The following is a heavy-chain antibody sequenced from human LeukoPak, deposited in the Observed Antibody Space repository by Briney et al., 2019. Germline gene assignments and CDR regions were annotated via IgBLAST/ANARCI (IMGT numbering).Heavy chain of an antibody. V-gene: IGHV4-39*01. CDR3: ARRGYCSSTSCYTYGSGSYYYFDY. CDR2: IYYSGST. Sequence: SETLSLTCTVSGGSISSSSYYWGWIRQPPGKGLEWIGSIYYSGSTYYNPSLKSRVTISVDTSKNQFSLKLSSVTAADTAVYYCARRGYCSSTSCYTYGSGSYYYFDYWGQGTLVTVSS. CDR1: GGSISSSSYY. D-gene: IGHD2-2*02. J-gene: IGHJ4*02.